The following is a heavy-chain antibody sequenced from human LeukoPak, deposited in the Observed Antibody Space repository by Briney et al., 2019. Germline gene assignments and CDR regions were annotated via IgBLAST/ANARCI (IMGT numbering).Heavy chain of an antibody. CDR2: ISSSSSYI. Sequence: PGGSLRLSCAASGFTFSSYSMNWVRQAPGKGLEWVSSISSSSSYIYYADSVKGRFTISRDNAKNSLYLQMNSLRAEDTAVYYCAREPDSGSSTRLDVWGQGTTVTVSS. V-gene: IGHV3-21*01. CDR1: GFTFSSYS. D-gene: IGHD2-2*01. CDR3: AREPDSGSSTRLDV. J-gene: IGHJ6*02.